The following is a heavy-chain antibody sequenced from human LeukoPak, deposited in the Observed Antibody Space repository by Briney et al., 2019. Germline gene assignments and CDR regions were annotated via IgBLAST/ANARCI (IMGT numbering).Heavy chain of an antibody. CDR2: IRYDGSNK. V-gene: IGHV3-30*02. D-gene: IGHD6-13*01. CDR1: GITFSSYG. CDR3: AKDRRYSSSWYCFDY. J-gene: IGHJ4*02. Sequence: GGSLRLSCAASGITFSSYGMHWVRQAPGKGLEWVAFIRYDGSNKYYADSVKGRFTISRDNSKNTLYLQMNSLRAEDTAVYYCAKDRRYSSSWYCFDYWGQGTLVTVSS.